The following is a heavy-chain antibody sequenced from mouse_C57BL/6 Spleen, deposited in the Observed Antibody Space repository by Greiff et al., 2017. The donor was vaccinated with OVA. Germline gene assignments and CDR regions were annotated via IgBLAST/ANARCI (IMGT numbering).Heavy chain of an antibody. CDR2: INPYNGGT. J-gene: IGHJ4*01. Sequence: VQLQQSGPVLVKPGASVKMSCKASGYTFTDYYMNWVKQSHGKRLEWIGVINPYNGGTSYNQKFKGKATLTVDKSSSTAYMELNSLTSEDSAVYYSARRGYYGSSYGDAMDYWGQGTSVTVSS. D-gene: IGHD1-1*01. V-gene: IGHV1-19*01. CDR3: ARRGYYGSSYGDAMDY. CDR1: GYTFTDYY.